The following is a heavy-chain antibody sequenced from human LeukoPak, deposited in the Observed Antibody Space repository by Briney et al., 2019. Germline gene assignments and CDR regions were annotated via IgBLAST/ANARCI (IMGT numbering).Heavy chain of an antibody. CDR1: GYTLTDFY. CDR3: ARGTRDIVLVPTALRSWFDP. D-gene: IGHD2-2*01. CDR2: INPKSGDT. V-gene: IGHV1-2*02. Sequence: ASVKVSCKASGYTLTDFYMHWVRQAPGQGLEYLGWINPKSGDTDYAQKFQGRVKMTRDTSNSTVYMELSSLTSDDTAVYYCARGTRDIVLVPTALRSWFDPWGQGTLATVSS. J-gene: IGHJ5*02.